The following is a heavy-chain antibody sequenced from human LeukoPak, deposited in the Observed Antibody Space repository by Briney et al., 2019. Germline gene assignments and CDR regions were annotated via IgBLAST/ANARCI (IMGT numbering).Heavy chain of an antibody. J-gene: IGHJ6*02. CDR1: GYTFTSYD. D-gene: IGHD3-10*01. CDR2: MNPNSGNT. CDR3: ARMNYGSGSWRYYYYGMDV. V-gene: IGHV1-8*01. Sequence: ASVKVSCKASGYTFTSYDINWVRQATGQGLEWMGWMNPNSGNTGYAQKFQGGVTMTRNTSISTAYMELSSLRSEDTAVYYCARMNYGSGSWRYYYYGMDVWGQGTTVTVSS.